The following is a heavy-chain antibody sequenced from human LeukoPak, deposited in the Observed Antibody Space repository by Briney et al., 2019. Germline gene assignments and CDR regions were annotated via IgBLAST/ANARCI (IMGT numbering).Heavy chain of an antibody. V-gene: IGHV3-30-3*01. J-gene: IGHJ4*02. CDR2: ISYDGSNK. CDR1: RFTFSSYA. CDR3: AKVKSRSFDY. Sequence: GGSLRLSCAASRFTFSSYAMHWVRQAPGKGLEWVAVISYDGSNKYYADSVKGRFTISRDNSKNTLYLQMNSLRAEDTAVYYCAKVKSRSFDYWGQGTLVTVSS. D-gene: IGHD3-10*01.